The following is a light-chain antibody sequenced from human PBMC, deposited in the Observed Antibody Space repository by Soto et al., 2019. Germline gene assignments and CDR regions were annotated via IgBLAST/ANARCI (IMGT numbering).Light chain of an antibody. CDR3: QRANSFPFT. J-gene: IGKJ3*01. CDR2: SAS. CDR1: QDIAGW. Sequence: DIQMTQSPSSVSASVGDRVTITCRASQDIAGWLAWYQQKPGQAPQLLIYSASTLQSGVPSRFSGSGAGTDFTLTISSLQPEDFATYFCQRANSFPFTFGPGTKVDIK. V-gene: IGKV1-12*01.